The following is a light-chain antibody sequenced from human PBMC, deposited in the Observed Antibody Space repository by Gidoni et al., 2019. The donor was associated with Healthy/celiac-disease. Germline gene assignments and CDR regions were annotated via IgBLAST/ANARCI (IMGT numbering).Light chain of an antibody. CDR2: GAS. CDR3: QQYNNWPPYT. V-gene: IGKV3-15*01. Sequence: VLTPSPATLSVSPGERATLSCRASQSVSSNLAWYQQKPGQAPRLLIYGASTRATGIPARFSGSGSGTEFTLTISSLQSEDFAVYYCQQYNNWPPYTFGQGTKLEIK. J-gene: IGKJ2*01. CDR1: QSVSSN.